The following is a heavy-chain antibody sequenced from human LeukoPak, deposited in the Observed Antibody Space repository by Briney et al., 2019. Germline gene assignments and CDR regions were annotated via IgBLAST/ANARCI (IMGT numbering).Heavy chain of an antibody. CDR1: GDSVSSNSAA. D-gene: IGHD6-19*01. CDR2: TYYRSKWYN. J-gene: IGHJ4*02. Sequence: SQTLSLTCAISGDSVSSNSAAWNWIRQSPSRGLEWLGRTYYRSKWYNDYAVSVKSRITINPDTSKNQFSLQLNTVTPEDTAVYYCARATGQEEWLSWGIFDYWGQGTLVTVSS. V-gene: IGHV6-1*01. CDR3: ARATGQEEWLSWGIFDY.